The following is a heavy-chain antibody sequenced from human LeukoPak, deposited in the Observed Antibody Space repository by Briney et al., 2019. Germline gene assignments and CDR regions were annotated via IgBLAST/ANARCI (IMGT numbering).Heavy chain of an antibody. CDR3: ARPGYSSSWYYYGMDV. CDR1: GGSISSYY. Sequence: SETLSLTCTVSGGSISSYYWSWVRQPPGKGLEWIGYIYYSGSTNYNPSLKSRVTISVDTPKNQFSLKLSSVTAADTAVYYCARPGYSSSWYYYGMDVWGQGTTVTVSS. CDR2: IYYSGST. D-gene: IGHD6-13*01. V-gene: IGHV4-59*01. J-gene: IGHJ6*02.